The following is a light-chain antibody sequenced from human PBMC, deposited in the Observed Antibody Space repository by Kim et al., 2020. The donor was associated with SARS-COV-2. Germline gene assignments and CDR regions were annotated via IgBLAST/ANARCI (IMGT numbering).Light chain of an antibody. CDR3: QQSDGPPFT. CDR2: AAS. J-gene: IGKJ2*01. Sequence: NGYLNWFQQKPGKAPKLLIFAASNLQSGVPSRFSGSGFGTDFTLTISSLQPEDFATYYCQQSDGPPFTFGQGTKLEI. V-gene: IGKV1-39*01. CDR1: NGY.